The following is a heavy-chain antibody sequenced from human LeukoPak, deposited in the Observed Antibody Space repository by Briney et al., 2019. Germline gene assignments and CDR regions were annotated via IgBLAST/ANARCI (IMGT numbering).Heavy chain of an antibody. CDR3: ARLSGGYSYGPNWFDP. CDR1: GGSISSGGYS. Sequence: PSETLSLTCAVSGGSISSGGYSWSWIRQPPGKGLEWIGYIYYSGSTYYNPSLKSRVTISVDTSKNQFSLKLSSVTAADTAVYYCARLSGGYSYGPNWFDPWGQGTLVTVSS. D-gene: IGHD5-18*01. V-gene: IGHV4-30-4*07. J-gene: IGHJ5*02. CDR2: IYYSGST.